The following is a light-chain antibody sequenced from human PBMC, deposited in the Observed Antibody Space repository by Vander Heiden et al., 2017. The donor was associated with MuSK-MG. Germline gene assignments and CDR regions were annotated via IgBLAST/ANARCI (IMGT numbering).Light chain of an antibody. J-gene: IGKJ5*01. CDR2: DAS. CDR1: QDISNY. Sequence: DIQMTQSPSSLSASVGDRVTITCQASQDISNYLNWYQQKPGKAPKLLIYDASNLETGVPSRFSGSGSGTDFTFTIISLQPEDIATYYCQQDDNLLITFGQGTRMEIK. CDR3: QQDDNLLIT. V-gene: IGKV1-33*01.